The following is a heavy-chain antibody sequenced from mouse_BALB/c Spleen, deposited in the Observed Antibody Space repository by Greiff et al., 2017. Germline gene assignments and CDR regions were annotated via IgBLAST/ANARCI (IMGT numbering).Heavy chain of an antibody. CDR3: AREEDYYGSGFAY. Sequence: VQVVESGPGLVQPSQSLSITCTVSGFSLTSYGVHWVRQSPGKGLEWLGVIWSGGSTDYNAAFISRLSISKDNSKSQVFFKMNSLQANDTAIYYCAREEDYYGSGFAYWGQGTLVTVSA. J-gene: IGHJ3*01. CDR1: GFSLTSYG. CDR2: IWSGGST. V-gene: IGHV2-2*02. D-gene: IGHD1-1*01.